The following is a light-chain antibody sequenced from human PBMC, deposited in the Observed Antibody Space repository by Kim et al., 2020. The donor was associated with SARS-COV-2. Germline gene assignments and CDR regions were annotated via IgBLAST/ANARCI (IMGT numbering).Light chain of an antibody. CDR1: QGIGNF. V-gene: IGKV1-16*01. CDR2: HAS. J-gene: IGKJ2*01. CDR3: HQYNSYPYT. Sequence: DIQMTQSPSSLSAAVGDGVTITCRASQGIGNFLAWFQQKPGKAPKPLIYHASNLQSGVPSRFGGSGSGTVFTLTISSLRPEDFATYYCHQYNSYPYTFGQGTKLEI.